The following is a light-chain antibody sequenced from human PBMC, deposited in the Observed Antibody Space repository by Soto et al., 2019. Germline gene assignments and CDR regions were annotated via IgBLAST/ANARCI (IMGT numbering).Light chain of an antibody. V-gene: IGKV1-33*01. Sequence: DIQLTQSPSSLSASVGDRVTITCQASQDINNYLNWYQQKPGKAPKLLIFDASSVETGVPSRFSGSGSGTHFTFTISSLEPEDIATYHCQQYEDLPLTFGGGTWVELK. CDR2: DAS. CDR1: QDINNY. J-gene: IGKJ4*01. CDR3: QQYEDLPLT.